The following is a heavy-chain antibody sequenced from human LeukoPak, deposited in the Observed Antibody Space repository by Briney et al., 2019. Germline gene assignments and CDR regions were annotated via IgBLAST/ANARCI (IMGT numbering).Heavy chain of an antibody. CDR2: INHSGST. CDR3: ARRPRGVAKVNWLDP. V-gene: IGHV4-34*01. Sequence: SETLSLTCAVYGGSFSGYYWSWIRQPPGKGLEWIGEINHSGSTNYNPSLKSRVTISVDTSKNQFSLKLSSVTAADTAVYYCARRPRGVAKVNWLDPWGQGTLVTVSS. D-gene: IGHD3-10*01. CDR1: GGSFSGYY. J-gene: IGHJ5*02.